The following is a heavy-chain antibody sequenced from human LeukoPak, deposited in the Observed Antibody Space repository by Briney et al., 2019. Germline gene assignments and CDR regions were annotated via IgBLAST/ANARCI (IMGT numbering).Heavy chain of an antibody. CDR2: INNDGSST. J-gene: IGHJ4*02. CDR3: ARDTEEWSD. V-gene: IGHV3-74*01. D-gene: IGHD3-3*01. Sequence: GGSLRLSCAASGFTFSSYWMHWVRQAPGEGLLWVSRINNDGSSTRYADSVKGRFTISRDNAKNTLYQKMNSLRAEDTAVYYCARDTEEWSDWGQGTLVTVSS. CDR1: GFTFSSYW.